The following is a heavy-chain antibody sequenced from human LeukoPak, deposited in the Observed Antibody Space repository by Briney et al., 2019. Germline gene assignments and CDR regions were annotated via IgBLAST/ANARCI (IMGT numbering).Heavy chain of an antibody. V-gene: IGHV4-34*01. Sequence: SETLSLTCAVYGGSFSGYYWSWIRQPPGKGLEWIGEINQSGSTNYNPSLKSRVTISVDTSKNQFSLKLSSVTAADTAVYYCARGDIVVVPAAMGAFCWFDPWGQGTLVTVSS. CDR2: INQSGST. CDR3: ARGDIVVVPAAMGAFCWFDP. J-gene: IGHJ5*02. D-gene: IGHD2-2*01. CDR1: GGSFSGYY.